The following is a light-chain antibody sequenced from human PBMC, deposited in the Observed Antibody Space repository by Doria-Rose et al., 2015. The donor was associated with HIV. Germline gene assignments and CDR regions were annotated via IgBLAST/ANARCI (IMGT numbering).Light chain of an antibody. J-gene: IGKJ1*01. CDR3: HQYGTSWT. CDR2: DGS. CDR1: QSFSSTY. V-gene: IGKV3-20*01. Sequence: EIVSTQSPGTLSLSPGERATLSCSASQSFSSTYIAWYQQKPGQAPSLLIYDGSTRATGIPDRFSASGSGTDFTLTINRLEPEDFALYYCHQYGTSWTFGQGTKVEI.